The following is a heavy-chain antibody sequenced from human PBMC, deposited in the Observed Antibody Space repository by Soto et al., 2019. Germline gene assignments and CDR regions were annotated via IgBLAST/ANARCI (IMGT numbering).Heavy chain of an antibody. CDR3: AREYSYDYICAALDI. V-gene: IGHV3-33*01. CDR1: GFTFRIHG. Sequence: QVQLVESGGGVVQPGKSLRVSCAASGFTFRIHGMHWVRQAPGKGLEWVAVIWYDGSNKYYADSVKGRFTISRDNSKNTLYLQMNSLRAEDTAVYYCAREYSYDYICAALDIWGQGTMVTVSS. CDR2: IWYDGSNK. D-gene: IGHD3-16*01. J-gene: IGHJ3*02.